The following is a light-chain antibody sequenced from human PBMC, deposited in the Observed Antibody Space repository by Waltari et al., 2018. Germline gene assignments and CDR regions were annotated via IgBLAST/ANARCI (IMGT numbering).Light chain of an antibody. J-gene: IGLJ3*02. CDR3: GTWDNSLSGGV. CDR2: DND. CDR1: IPTIGHHF. V-gene: IGLV1-51*01. Sequence: QSVLTQPPSVSAAPGQKVTISCSGSIPTIGHHFLSWYQQLPGTAPKLLIYDNDKRPSGIPDRFSGSKSGTSATLGITGLQAGDEADYYCGTWDNSLSGGVFGGGIKVTVL.